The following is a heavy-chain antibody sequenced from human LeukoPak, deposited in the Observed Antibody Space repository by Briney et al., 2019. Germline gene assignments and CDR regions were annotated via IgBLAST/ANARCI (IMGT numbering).Heavy chain of an antibody. V-gene: IGHV4-34*01. Sequence: KPSETRSLTCAVYGGSFSGNYWTWIRQPPGKGLEWIGEINHSGSTNYNPSLKSRVTISVDTSKNQFSLKLSSVTAADTAVYYCASEKYSLPLVWGQGTLVTVSS. CDR1: GGSFSGNY. J-gene: IGHJ4*02. D-gene: IGHD5-18*01. CDR2: INHSGST. CDR3: ASEKYSLPLV.